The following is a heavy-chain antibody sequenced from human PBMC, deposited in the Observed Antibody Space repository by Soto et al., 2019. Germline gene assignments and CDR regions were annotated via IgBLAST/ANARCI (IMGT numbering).Heavy chain of an antibody. J-gene: IGHJ3*02. CDR2: IYYSGST. V-gene: IGHV4-59*01. CDR3: ARGSCTGGGCYSAAYDI. CDR1: GGSISSYY. Sequence: QVQLQESGPGLVKPSETLSLTCTVSGGSISSYYWSWIRQPPGKGLEWIGYIYYSGSTNYNPSHKSRVPISVDTTKKHFSLKLCSVTAADTAVYYCARGSCTGGGCYSAAYDIWGQGTMVTVSS. D-gene: IGHD2-15*01.